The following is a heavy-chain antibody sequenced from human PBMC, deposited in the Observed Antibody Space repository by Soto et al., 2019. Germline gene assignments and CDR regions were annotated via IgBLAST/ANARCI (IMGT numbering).Heavy chain of an antibody. CDR2: INPSGGST. CDR3: ARSPGTTRGYSVVDY. CDR1: GYTFITYY. Sequence: QVQLVQSGAEVKKPGASVRVSCKASGYTFITYYMHWVRQAPGQGLEWMGVINPSGGSTSYAQKFLDRVTMTRDTSTNTVYMDQRSLRSEDTAGYYCARSPGTTRGYSVVDYCGQGTLVTVST. J-gene: IGHJ4*02. D-gene: IGHD3-22*01. V-gene: IGHV1-46*01.